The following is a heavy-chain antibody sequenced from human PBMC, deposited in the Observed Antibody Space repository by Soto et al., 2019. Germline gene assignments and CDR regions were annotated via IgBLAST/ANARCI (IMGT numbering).Heavy chain of an antibody. CDR2: IIPIFGTA. Sequence: ASVKVSCKASGGTFSSYAISWVRQAPGQGLEWMGGIIPIFGTANYAQKFQGRVTITADESTSTAYMELSSLRSEDTAVYYCARDQGWELPTSYYYGMDVWGQGTTVTVSS. CDR1: GGTFSSYA. J-gene: IGHJ6*02. CDR3: ARDQGWELPTSYYYGMDV. D-gene: IGHD1-26*01. V-gene: IGHV1-69*13.